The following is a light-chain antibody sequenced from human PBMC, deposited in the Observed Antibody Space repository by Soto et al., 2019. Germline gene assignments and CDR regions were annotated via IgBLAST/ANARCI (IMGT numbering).Light chain of an antibody. CDR3: RSFTNSIPRSA. V-gene: IGLV2-14*01. Sequence: QSALTQPASVSGSPGQSITISCTGTSSDVGGYNYVSWFQHHPGKAPKLIIYEVSYRPSGVSNRFSSSKSGDTASLTISGPQAAFEADSPCRSFTNSIPRSAFVTGANVTV. CDR2: EVS. CDR1: SSDVGGYNY. J-gene: IGLJ1*01.